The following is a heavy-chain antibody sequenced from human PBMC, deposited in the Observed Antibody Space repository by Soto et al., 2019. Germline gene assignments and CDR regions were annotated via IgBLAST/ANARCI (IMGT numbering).Heavy chain of an antibody. Sequence: ASVKVSCKASGGTFSSYTISWVRQAPGQGLEWMGRIIPILGIANYAQKFQGRVTITADKSTSTAYMELSSLRSEDTAVYYCAFDDDCSSTSCPSGYWGQGTLVTVSS. J-gene: IGHJ4*02. V-gene: IGHV1-69*02. CDR2: IIPILGIA. CDR1: GGTFSSYT. D-gene: IGHD2-2*01. CDR3: AFDDDCSSTSCPSGY.